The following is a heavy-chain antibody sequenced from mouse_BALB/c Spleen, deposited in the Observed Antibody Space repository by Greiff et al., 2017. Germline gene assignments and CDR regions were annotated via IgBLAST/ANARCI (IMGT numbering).Heavy chain of an antibody. CDR1: GFTFSSYT. J-gene: IGHJ3*01. V-gene: IGHV5-12-2*01. CDR3: ARHADYGNYEAY. Sequence: DVHLVESGGGLVQPGGSLKLSCAASGFTFSSYTMSWVRQTPEKRLEWVAYISNGGGSTYYPDTVKGRFTISRDNAKNTLYLQMSSLKSEDTAMYYCARHADYGNYEAYWGRGTLVTVSA. CDR2: ISNGGGST. D-gene: IGHD2-1*01.